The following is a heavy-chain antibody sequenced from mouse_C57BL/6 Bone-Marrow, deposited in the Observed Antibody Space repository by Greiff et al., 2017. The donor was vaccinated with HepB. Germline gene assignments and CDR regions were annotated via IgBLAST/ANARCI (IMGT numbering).Heavy chain of an antibody. D-gene: IGHD1-1*01. Sequence: VQLQQSGAELARPGASVKMSCKASGYTFTSYTMHWVKQRPGQGLEWIGYINPSSGYTKYNQKFKDKATLTADKSSSTAYMQLSSMTSEDSAVYYCARRSSFYYYGSGYGAWFAYWGQGTLVTVSA. CDR2: INPSSGYT. CDR1: GYTFTSYT. J-gene: IGHJ3*01. CDR3: ARRSSFYYYGSGYGAWFAY. V-gene: IGHV1-4*01.